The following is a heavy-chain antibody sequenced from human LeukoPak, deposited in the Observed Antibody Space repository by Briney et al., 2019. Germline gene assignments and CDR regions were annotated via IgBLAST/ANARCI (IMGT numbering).Heavy chain of an antibody. Sequence: SVKVSCKASGGTFSSYAISWVRQAPGQGLEWMGGIIPVFGTANYAQKFQGRVTITADESTSTAYMELSSLRSEDTAVYYCARSMEDGYNYWFDPWGQGTLVTVSS. CDR2: IIPVFGTA. CDR3: ARSMEDGYNYWFDP. CDR1: GGTFSSYA. D-gene: IGHD5-24*01. V-gene: IGHV1-69*13. J-gene: IGHJ5*02.